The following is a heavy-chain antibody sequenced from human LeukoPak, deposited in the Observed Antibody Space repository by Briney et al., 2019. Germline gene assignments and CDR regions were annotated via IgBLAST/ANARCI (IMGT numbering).Heavy chain of an antibody. CDR3: ASGDYYGSGSYPNVYFDY. Sequence: GGSLRLSCAASGFTFSSYAMHWVRQAPGKGLEWVAVISYDGSNKYYADSVRGRFTISRDNSKNTLYLQMNSLRAEDTAVYYCASGDYYGSGSYPNVYFDYWGQGTLVTVSS. CDR1: GFTFSSYA. D-gene: IGHD3-10*01. J-gene: IGHJ4*02. CDR2: ISYDGSNK. V-gene: IGHV3-30*04.